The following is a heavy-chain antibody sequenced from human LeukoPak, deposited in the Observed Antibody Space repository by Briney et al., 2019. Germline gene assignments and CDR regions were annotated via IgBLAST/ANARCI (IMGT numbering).Heavy chain of an antibody. CDR1: GFTFSSYG. V-gene: IGHV3-30*02. J-gene: IGHJ4*02. D-gene: IGHD6-19*01. CDR2: IRYDGSSK. CDR3: VKDWAYSGWAYYFDF. Sequence: PGGSLRLSCAASGFTFSSYGMHWVRQAPGKGLEWVAFIRYDGSSKYYADSLKGRLTISRDNSKNTMWLQMNSLKPEDTAVYYCVKDWAYSGWAYYFDFWGQGTLITVSS.